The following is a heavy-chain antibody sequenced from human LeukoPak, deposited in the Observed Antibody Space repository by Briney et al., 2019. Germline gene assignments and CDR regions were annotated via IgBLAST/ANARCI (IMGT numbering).Heavy chain of an antibody. J-gene: IGHJ5*02. CDR2: FDPEDGET. CDR1: GYTLTELS. CDR3: ATLDLGYCSSTSCQNWFDP. Sequence: ASVKVSCKVSGYTLTELSMHWVRQAPGKGLEWMGGFDPEDGETTYAQKFQGRVTMTEDTSTDTAYMELSSLRSEDTAVYYCATLDLGYCSSTSCQNWFDPWGQGTLVTVSS. D-gene: IGHD2-2*01. V-gene: IGHV1-24*01.